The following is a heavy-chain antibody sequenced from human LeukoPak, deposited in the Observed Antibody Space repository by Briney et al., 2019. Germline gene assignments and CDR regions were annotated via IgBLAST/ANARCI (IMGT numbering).Heavy chain of an antibody. J-gene: IGHJ4*02. D-gene: IGHD4-17*01. CDR3: ARMGNPATVTADY. V-gene: IGHV4-34*01. Sequence: SETLSLTCAVYGGSFSGYYWSWIRQPPGKGLEWIGEINHSGSTNYNPSLKSRVTISVDTSKNQFSLKLSSVTAADTAVYYCARMGNPATVTADYWGQGTLVTVSS. CDR1: GGSFSGYY. CDR2: INHSGST.